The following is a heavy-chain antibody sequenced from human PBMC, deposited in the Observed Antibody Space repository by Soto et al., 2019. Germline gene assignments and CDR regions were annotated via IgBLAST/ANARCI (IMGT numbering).Heavy chain of an antibody. CDR1: GFTFSSYS. V-gene: IGHV3-21*01. CDR3: ARGLETSSGWDTWYFDL. J-gene: IGHJ2*01. Sequence: EVQLVESGGGLVKPGGSLRLSCAASGFTFSSYSMNWVRQAPGKGLEWVSCISSSSSYIYYADSVKGRFTISRDNAKNSLYLQMNSLRAEDTAVYYSARGLETSSGWDTWYFDLWGRGTLVTVSS. CDR2: ISSSSSYI. D-gene: IGHD6-19*01.